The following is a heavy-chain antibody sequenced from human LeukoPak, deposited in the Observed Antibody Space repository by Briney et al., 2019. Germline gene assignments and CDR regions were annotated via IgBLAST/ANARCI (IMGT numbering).Heavy chain of an antibody. V-gene: IGHV4-59*01. CDR2: IYYSGST. CDR1: GDSISSYY. Sequence: PSGTLSLTCTVSGDSISSYYWSWIRQPPGKGLEWIGYIYYSGSTNYNPSLKSRVTISVDTSKNQFSLKLSSVTAADTAVYYCARTTGYSSGRYYFDYWGQGTLVTVSS. CDR3: ARTTGYSSGRYYFDY. D-gene: IGHD6-19*01. J-gene: IGHJ4*02.